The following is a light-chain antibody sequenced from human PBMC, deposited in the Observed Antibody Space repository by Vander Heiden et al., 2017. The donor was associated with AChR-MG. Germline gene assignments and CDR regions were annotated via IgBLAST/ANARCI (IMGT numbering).Light chain of an antibody. J-gene: IGKJ5*01. V-gene: IGKV4-1*01. CDR3: QQYDTNIPA. CDR2: WSF. CDR1: QNIFYSPNNKNY. Sequence: DIVMTQSPDSLAVSLGERATINCKYSQNIFYSPNNKNYLAWYQQKVGQPPKLLFYWSFTRESGVPDRFRASGSGTDFTLTISSLQAEDVAVYYCQQYDTNIPAFGQGTRLEIK.